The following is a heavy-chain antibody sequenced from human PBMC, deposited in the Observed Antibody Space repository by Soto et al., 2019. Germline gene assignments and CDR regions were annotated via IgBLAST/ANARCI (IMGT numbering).Heavy chain of an antibody. CDR3: AGGYSSVAFDV. D-gene: IGHD6-19*01. V-gene: IGHV4-59*01. CDR2: FYYGGST. Sequence: QVQLQESGPGLVKPSETLSLTCTVSGGSISGYYWSWIGQPPGKGLEWIAYFYYGGSTNYNPSLKSRVTISIDTSKSQFSLKLFSVTAADTAVYYCAGGYSSVAFDVWGQGTVVTVSS. CDR1: GGSISGYY. J-gene: IGHJ3*01.